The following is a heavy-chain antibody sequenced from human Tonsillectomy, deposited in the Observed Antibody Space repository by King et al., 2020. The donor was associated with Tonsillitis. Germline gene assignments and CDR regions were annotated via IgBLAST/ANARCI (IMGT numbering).Heavy chain of an antibody. CDR1: GVTFSSYA. Sequence: VQLVESGGGLVQPGGSLRLSCAASGVTFSSYAMSWVRQAPGKGLEWVSSIRGSGSNTFYADSVQGRFNIYRDNSKNTLYLLLSSVRAEDTAIYYCARDLLSHFDPDAFDIWGQGTMVTVSS. CDR2: IRGSGSNT. J-gene: IGHJ3*02. D-gene: IGHD3-10*01. CDR3: ARDLLSHFDPDAFDI. V-gene: IGHV3-23*04.